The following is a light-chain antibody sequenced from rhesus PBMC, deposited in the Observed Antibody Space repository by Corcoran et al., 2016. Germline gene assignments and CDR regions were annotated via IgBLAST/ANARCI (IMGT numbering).Light chain of an antibody. V-gene: IGLV3-44*01. CDR2: NDG. CDR1: NIGSKK. CDR3: QVWDSSSDHPV. J-gene: IGLJ6*01. Sequence: SYALTQPPSVSVSPGQTAGITSGGDNIGSKKVHWYQQKAPQAPVLVIYNDGARPSVIPERFSGSKSGNTATLTISGVEAVDEADYYCQVWDSSSDHPVFGSGTKLTVL.